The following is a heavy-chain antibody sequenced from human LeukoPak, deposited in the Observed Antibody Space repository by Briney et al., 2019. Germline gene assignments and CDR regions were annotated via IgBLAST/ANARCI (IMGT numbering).Heavy chain of an antibody. Sequence: GGSLRLSCAASGFTLSNYSMNWVRQAPGKGLEWVAFISSSSSYIFYADSLKGRFTISRDNAKNSLYLQMNSLRAEDTGVYYCAREEDSRAIRTSDGLDVWGEGTTVTVSP. CDR3: AREEDSRAIRTSDGLDV. D-gene: IGHD3-22*01. J-gene: IGHJ6*04. V-gene: IGHV3-21*01. CDR2: ISSSSSYI. CDR1: GFTLSNYS.